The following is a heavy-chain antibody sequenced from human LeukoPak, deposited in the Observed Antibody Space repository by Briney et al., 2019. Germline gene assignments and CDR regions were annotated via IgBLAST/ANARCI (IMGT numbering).Heavy chain of an antibody. D-gene: IGHD3-22*01. V-gene: IGHV1-2*06. CDR2: INPNSGGT. CDR1: GYTFTGYY. J-gene: IGHJ3*02. Sequence: AASAKVSCKASGYTFTGYYMHWVRQAPGQGLEWMGRINPNSGGTNYAQKFQGRVTMTRDTSISTAYMELSRLRSDDTAVYYCARAHFFDDSSGYYSYAFDIWGQGTMVTVSS. CDR3: ARAHFFDDSSGYYSYAFDI.